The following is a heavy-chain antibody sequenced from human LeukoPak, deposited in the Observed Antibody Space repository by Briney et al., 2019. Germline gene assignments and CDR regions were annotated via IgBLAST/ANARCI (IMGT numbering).Heavy chain of an antibody. CDR2: ISGGSSNT. J-gene: IGHJ4*02. D-gene: IGHD4-11*01. CDR1: GFTFSTYS. V-gene: IGHV3-48*01. Sequence: GGSLRLSCAASGFTFSTYSMNWVRQAPGKGLEWVSYISGGSSNTFYADSVKGRFTISRDNAKNSLYLQMNSLRAEDTAVYYCARDDTVTAHFDYWGQGTLVTVSS. CDR3: ARDDTVTAHFDY.